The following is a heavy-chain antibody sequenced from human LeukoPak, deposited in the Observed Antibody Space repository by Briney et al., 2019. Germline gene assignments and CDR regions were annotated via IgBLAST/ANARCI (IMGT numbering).Heavy chain of an antibody. Sequence: ASVKVSCKASGYSFTDYFMHWVRQAPGQGHEWMGIINPSGGSPTYARKFQGRVTMTRDTSISTAYMELSRLRSDDTAVYYCASLGLGDSSGYYSDYWGQGTLVTVSS. CDR3: ASLGLGDSSGYYSDY. J-gene: IGHJ4*02. D-gene: IGHD3-22*01. CDR1: GYSFTDYF. V-gene: IGHV1-2*02. CDR2: INPSGGSP.